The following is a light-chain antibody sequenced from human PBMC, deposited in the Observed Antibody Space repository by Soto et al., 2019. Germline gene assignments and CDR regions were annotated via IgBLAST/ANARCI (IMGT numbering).Light chain of an antibody. CDR2: AAS. J-gene: IGKJ4*01. V-gene: IGKV1-9*01. CDR3: QHLNSYPRALA. Sequence: DIQLTQSPSFLSASVGDRVNITCRASQGIRSFLAWYQQKVGQAPKLPIYAASTLESGVSLRFSGSGSGTEFTLTISSLQPEDFATYYCQHLNSYPRALAFGGGTKVEI. CDR1: QGIRSF.